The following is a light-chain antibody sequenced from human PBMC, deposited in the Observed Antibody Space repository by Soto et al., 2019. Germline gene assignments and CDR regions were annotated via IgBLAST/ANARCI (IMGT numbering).Light chain of an antibody. Sequence: DIQMTQSPSTLSASVGDRVTITCRASQSISSWLAWYQQKPGKAPKLLIYKASGLESGVPSRFSGSGSETEFTLTISSLQPDDFATYYCQQCNTYSRTFGQGTKVEIK. J-gene: IGKJ1*01. CDR3: QQCNTYSRT. CDR2: KAS. V-gene: IGKV1-5*03. CDR1: QSISSW.